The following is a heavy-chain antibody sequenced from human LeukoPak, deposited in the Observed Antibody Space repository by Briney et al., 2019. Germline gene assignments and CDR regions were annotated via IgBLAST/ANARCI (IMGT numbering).Heavy chain of an antibody. Sequence: PSETLSLTCTVSGGSISSSSYYWGWIRQPPGKGLEWIGSIYYSGSTYYNPSLKSRVTISVDTYKNQFSLKLSSVTAADTAVYYCARSRRVYSGFNWFDPWGQGTLVTVSS. J-gene: IGHJ5*02. CDR3: ARSRRVYSGFNWFDP. V-gene: IGHV4-39*01. CDR2: IYYSGST. D-gene: IGHD5-12*01. CDR1: GGSISSSSYY.